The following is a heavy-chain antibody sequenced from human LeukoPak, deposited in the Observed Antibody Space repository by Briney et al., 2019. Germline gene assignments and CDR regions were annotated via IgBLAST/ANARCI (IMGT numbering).Heavy chain of an antibody. D-gene: IGHD3-10*01. J-gene: IGHJ5*02. CDR3: ARSGMGRGVMSRWFDP. Sequence: SETLSLTCTVSGGSISSGSYYWSWIRQPAGKGLGWIGRIYTSGSTNYNPSLKSRVTISVDTSKNQFSLKLSSVTAADTAVYYCARSGMGRGVMSRWFDPWGQGTLVTVSS. CDR1: GGSISSGSYY. V-gene: IGHV4-61*02. CDR2: IYTSGST.